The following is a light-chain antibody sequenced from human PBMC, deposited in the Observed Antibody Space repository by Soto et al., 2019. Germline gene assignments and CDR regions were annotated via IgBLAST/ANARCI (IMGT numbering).Light chain of an antibody. J-gene: IGLJ1*01. Sequence: QSVLTQPPSVSAAPGQKVTISCAGSGSNVGNHYVSWYQQLPGTAPKLLIYDDNKRPSGIPDRFSGSKSATSATLGITGLQTGDEAHYYCGAWDDGLSAYVFGPGTKLTVL. CDR2: DDN. CDR1: GSNVGNHY. CDR3: GAWDDGLSAYV. V-gene: IGLV1-51*01.